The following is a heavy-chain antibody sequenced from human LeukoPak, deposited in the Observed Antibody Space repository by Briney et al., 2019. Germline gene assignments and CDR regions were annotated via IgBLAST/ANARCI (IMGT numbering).Heavy chain of an antibody. V-gene: IGHV3-9*01. J-gene: IGHJ4*02. D-gene: IGHD4-23*01. CDR1: GFTFDDYA. CDR3: AKDMTTVVTPGPIFDY. Sequence: GGSLRLSCAASGFTFDDYAMHWVRQAPGKGLEWVSGISWNSGSIGYADSVKGRFTISRDNAKNSLYLQMNSLRAEDTALYYCAKDMTTVVTPGPIFDYWGQGTLVTVSS. CDR2: ISWNSGSI.